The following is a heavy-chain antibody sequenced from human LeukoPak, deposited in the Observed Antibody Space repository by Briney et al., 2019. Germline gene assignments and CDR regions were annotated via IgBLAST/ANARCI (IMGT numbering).Heavy chain of an antibody. J-gene: IGHJ4*02. V-gene: IGHV3-74*01. CDR2: IISDGSTT. CDR1: GFIFSDYA. D-gene: IGHD1-1*01. Sequence: GGSLRLSCAASGFIFSDYAMHWVRQAPGKGLVWVSRIISDGSTTDYADSVKGRFTISRDNAKNSLYLQMNSLRAEDTAVYYCARGNNWNDLDYWGQGTLVTVSS. CDR3: ARGNNWNDLDY.